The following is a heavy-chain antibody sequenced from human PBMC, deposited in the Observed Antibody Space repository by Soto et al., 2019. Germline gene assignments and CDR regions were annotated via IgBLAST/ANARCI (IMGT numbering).Heavy chain of an antibody. CDR3: ARGLYCSGGSCSEILNDFDY. CDR2: VRYDGSTK. Sequence: QVQLVESGGGVVQPGRSLRLSCAASGFTFSSYGMHWVRQAPGKGLEWVAVVRYDGSTKYYADSVKGRFTISRDNCKNPLYLQMNSLRAEDTAVYYCARGLYCSGGSCSEILNDFDYWGQGTLVTVS. J-gene: IGHJ4*02. CDR1: GFTFSSYG. D-gene: IGHD2-15*01. V-gene: IGHV3-33*01.